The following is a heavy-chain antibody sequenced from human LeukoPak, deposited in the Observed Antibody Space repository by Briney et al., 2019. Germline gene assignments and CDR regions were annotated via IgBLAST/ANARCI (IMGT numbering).Heavy chain of an antibody. Sequence: SQTLSRTCAVSGDSVSSISVAWNWIRKSPWKGLEWLGRTYYRSKWYYAYAASVKSRINISPDTTKNQSSLQLTSVTPEDTAVYYCSLARSEYHYGMDVWGQGTTVTVSS. CDR1: GDSVSSISVA. J-gene: IGHJ6*02. CDR3: SLARSEYHYGMDV. V-gene: IGHV6-1*01. CDR2: TYYRSKWYY.